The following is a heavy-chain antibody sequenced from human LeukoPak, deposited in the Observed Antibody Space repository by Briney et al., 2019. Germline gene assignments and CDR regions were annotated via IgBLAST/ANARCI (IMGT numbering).Heavy chain of an antibody. CDR2: INQDGSEK. Sequence: GGSLRLSCAASGFTFSDYWMNWVRQAPGKGLEWVASINQDGSEKYYVDSVKGRFTISRDNAKNSVYLQVNSLRAEDTAVYYCARDLGYEGRGFYHYFAYWGQGTLVTVSS. D-gene: IGHD3-22*01. V-gene: IGHV3-7*01. CDR3: ARDLGYEGRGFYHYFAY. J-gene: IGHJ4*02. CDR1: GFTFSDYW.